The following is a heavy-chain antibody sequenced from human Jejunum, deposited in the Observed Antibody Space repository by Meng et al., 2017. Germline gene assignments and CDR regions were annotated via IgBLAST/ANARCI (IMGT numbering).Heavy chain of an antibody. CDR1: GGSVSSAGYQ. Sequence: QLQLQAPGPGPLGPPETLSLICSVLGGSVSSAGYQWSWIRQPPGKGLEWIGYASTNYNPSLKSRVTISVDTSKNQFSLRLTSVTAADTAVYYCARDHMGSLDYWGQGILVTVSS. CDR2: AST. D-gene: IGHD1-26*01. CDR3: ARDHMGSLDY. J-gene: IGHJ4*02. V-gene: IGHV4-61*08.